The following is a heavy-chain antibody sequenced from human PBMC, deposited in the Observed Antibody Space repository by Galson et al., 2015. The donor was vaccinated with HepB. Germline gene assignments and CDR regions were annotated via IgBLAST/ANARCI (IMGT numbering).Heavy chain of an antibody. Sequence: SVKVSCKASGGTFSSYAISWVRQAPGQGLEWMGGITPMFGTANYAQKFQGRVAITADASTSTAYMELNSLRAEDTAVYYCAKDRISLHYDYVWGSDRYTGFDYWGQGTLVTVSS. CDR2: ITPMFGTA. V-gene: IGHV1-69*13. J-gene: IGHJ4*02. CDR1: GGTFSSYA. CDR3: AKDRISLHYDYVWGSDRYTGFDY. D-gene: IGHD3-16*02.